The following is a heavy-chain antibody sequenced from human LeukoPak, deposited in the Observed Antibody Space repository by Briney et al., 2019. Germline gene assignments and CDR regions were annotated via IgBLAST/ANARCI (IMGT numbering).Heavy chain of an antibody. D-gene: IGHD3-10*01. V-gene: IGHV3-30-3*01. CDR3: AREGITMVRGVTYFDY. CDR1: GCTFSSYA. CDR2: ISYDGSNK. J-gene: IGHJ4*02. Sequence: PGGSLRLSCAASGCTFSSYAMHWVRQAPGKGLEWVAVISYDGSNKYYADSVKGRFTISRDNSKNTLYLQMNSLRAEDTAVYYCAREGITMVRGVTYFDYWGQGTLVTVSS.